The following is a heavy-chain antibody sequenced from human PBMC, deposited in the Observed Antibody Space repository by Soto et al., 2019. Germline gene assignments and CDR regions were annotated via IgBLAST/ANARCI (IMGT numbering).Heavy chain of an antibody. CDR2: TSYDGSNK. CDR3: ARRGGSRSSGDYIDH. D-gene: IGHD3-10*01. V-gene: IGHV3-33*01. Sequence: QVQLVESGGGVVQPGRSLRLSCAASGYVFNHYGLHWVRQAPGKGLEWLTLTSYDGSNKQYADSVKGRFTISRDDSKNTGYLQKNSLRGDDTAGFYCARRGGSRSSGDYIDHWGQGTLVTVSS. CDR1: GYVFNHYG. J-gene: IGHJ4*02.